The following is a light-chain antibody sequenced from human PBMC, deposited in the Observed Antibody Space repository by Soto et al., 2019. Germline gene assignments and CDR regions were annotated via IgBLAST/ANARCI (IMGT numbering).Light chain of an antibody. J-gene: IGKJ4*01. CDR3: MQGLPAPIT. CDR2: WGS. V-gene: IGKV2-28*01. CDR1: QSLLHSNGYYY. Sequence: DIVMTQSPFSLPVTPGEPASSSCRSSQSLLHSNGYYYLEWYLQKPGQAPHLLIYWGSNRASGVPDSFSGCESGTDFTLKISRVDAEDVGVYYCMQGLPAPITVGEGTKVEIK.